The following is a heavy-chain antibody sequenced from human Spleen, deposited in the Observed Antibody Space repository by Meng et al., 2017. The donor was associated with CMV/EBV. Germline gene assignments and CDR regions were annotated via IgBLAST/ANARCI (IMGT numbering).Heavy chain of an antibody. CDR1: GFTFSSYW. J-gene: IGHJ3*02. D-gene: IGHD6-19*01. V-gene: IGHV3-7*01. CDR3: ARVMERGWDHDAFDI. Sequence: GESLKISCAASGFTFSSYWMSWVRQAPGKGLEWVANIKQDGSEKYYVDSVKGRFTISRDNAKNSLYLQMNSLRAEDTAVYYCARVMERGWDHDAFDIWGQGTMVTVSS. CDR2: IKQDGSEK.